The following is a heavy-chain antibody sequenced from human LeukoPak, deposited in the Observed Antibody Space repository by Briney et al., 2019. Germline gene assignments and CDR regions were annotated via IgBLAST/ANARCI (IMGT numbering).Heavy chain of an antibody. D-gene: IGHD1-26*01. V-gene: IGHV1-2*02. CDR2: INPNSGGT. Sequence: ASAKVSCKASGYTFTGYYMHWVRQAPGQGLEWMGWINPNSGGTNYAQKFQGRVIMTRDTSISTAYMELSRLRSDDTAVYYCARVGSYAAYNWFDPWGQGTLVTVSS. J-gene: IGHJ5*02. CDR1: GYTFTGYY. CDR3: ARVGSYAAYNWFDP.